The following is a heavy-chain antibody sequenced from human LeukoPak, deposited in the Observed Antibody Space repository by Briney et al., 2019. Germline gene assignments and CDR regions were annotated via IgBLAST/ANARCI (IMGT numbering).Heavy chain of an antibody. D-gene: IGHD2-2*01. CDR2: IYSGGST. V-gene: IGHV3-66*01. CDR1: EFSVGSNY. CDR3: ASRRGCSSTSCYPHY. Sequence: GGSLRLSCAASEFSVGSNYMTWVRQAPGKGLEWVSLIYSGGSTYYADSVKGRFTISRDNAKNTLYLQMNSLRAEDTAVYYCASRRGCSSTSCYPHYWGQGTLVTVSS. J-gene: IGHJ4*02.